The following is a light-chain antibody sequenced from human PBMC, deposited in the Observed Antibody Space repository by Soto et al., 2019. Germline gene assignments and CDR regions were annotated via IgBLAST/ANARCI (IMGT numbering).Light chain of an antibody. J-gene: IGLJ3*02. Sequence: QSALTQPASVSGSPGQSITISCTGTSSDVGGYNYVSWYQQHPGKAPKLMIYEVSNRPSGVSNRFSGSKSGNTASLTISGLQAEDESDYYCSSYTSSSPPWLLGGVPTLTVL. CDR3: SSYTSSSPPWL. CDR2: EVS. CDR1: SSDVGGYNY. V-gene: IGLV2-14*01.